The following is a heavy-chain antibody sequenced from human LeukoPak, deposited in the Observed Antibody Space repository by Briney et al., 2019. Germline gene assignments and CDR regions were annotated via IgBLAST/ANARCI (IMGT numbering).Heavy chain of an antibody. Sequence: SVKVSCKASGGTFSSCTISWVRQAPGQGLEWMGRIIPILGIANYAQKFQGRVTITADKSTSTAYMELSSLRSEDTAVYYCARDKIAAAGNFDYWGQGTLVTVSS. CDR2: IIPILGIA. CDR3: ARDKIAAAGNFDY. V-gene: IGHV1-69*04. D-gene: IGHD6-13*01. CDR1: GGTFSSCT. J-gene: IGHJ4*02.